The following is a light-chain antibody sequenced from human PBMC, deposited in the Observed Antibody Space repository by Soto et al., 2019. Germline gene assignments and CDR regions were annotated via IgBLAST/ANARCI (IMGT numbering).Light chain of an antibody. Sequence: QSALTQPASVSGSPGQSVTISCSGISCDVGAYNFVSWYQQHPGRAPKLIIYDITDRPSGVSSRFSGSRSGGTASLTISGLQAEDEADYYCSSYTTTSNLWVFGGGTKLTVL. CDR2: DIT. J-gene: IGLJ3*02. CDR3: SSYTTTSNLWV. V-gene: IGLV2-14*03. CDR1: SCDVGAYNF.